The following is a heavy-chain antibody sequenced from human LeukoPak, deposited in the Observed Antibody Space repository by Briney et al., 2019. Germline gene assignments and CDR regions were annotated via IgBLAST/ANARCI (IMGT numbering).Heavy chain of an antibody. CDR3: ARTRSGYLADY. D-gene: IGHD1-26*01. Sequence: SETLSLTCTVSGGSISSDYWSWIRQPAGKGLEWIGRIYTSGNTNHNPSLKSRVTMSVDTSKNQFSLKLSSVTAADTAVYYCARTRSGYLADYWGQGTLVTVSS. CDR1: GGSISSDY. V-gene: IGHV4-4*07. J-gene: IGHJ4*02. CDR2: IYTSGNT.